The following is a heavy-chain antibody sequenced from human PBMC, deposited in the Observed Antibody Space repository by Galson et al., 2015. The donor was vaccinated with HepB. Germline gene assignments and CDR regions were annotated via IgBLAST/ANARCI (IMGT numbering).Heavy chain of an antibody. J-gene: IGHJ4*02. CDR1: GFTFRSYS. CDR3: ARDPKLGYFDY. V-gene: IGHV3-21*01. CDR2: ISSSSSYI. D-gene: IGHD7-27*01. Sequence: SLRLSCAASGFTFRSYSVNWVRQAPGKGLEWVSSISSSSSYIYYADSVKGRFTISRDNAKNSLYLQMNSLRAEDTAVYYCARDPKLGYFDYWGQGTLVTVSS.